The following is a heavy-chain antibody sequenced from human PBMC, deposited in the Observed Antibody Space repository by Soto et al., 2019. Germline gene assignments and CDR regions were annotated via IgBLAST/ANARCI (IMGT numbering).Heavy chain of an antibody. Sequence: QVQLQQWGAGLLKPSETLSLTCAVYGGSFSGYYWSWIRQPPGKGLEWIGEINHSGSTNYNPSLKSRVTISVDTSKNQFSLKPSSVTAADTAVYYCARRGGGSNWFDPWGQGTLVTVSS. CDR2: INHSGST. V-gene: IGHV4-34*01. D-gene: IGHD1-1*01. CDR1: GGSFSGYY. J-gene: IGHJ5*02. CDR3: ARRGGGSNWFDP.